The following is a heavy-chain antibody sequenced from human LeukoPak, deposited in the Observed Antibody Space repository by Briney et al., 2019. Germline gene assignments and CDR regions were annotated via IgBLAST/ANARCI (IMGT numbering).Heavy chain of an antibody. D-gene: IGHD5/OR15-5a*01. CDR2: INHSGST. J-gene: IGHJ6*03. Sequence: SETLSLTCAVYGGSFSGYYWSWIRQPPGKGLEWIGEINHSGSTNYNPSLKSRVTISVDTSKNQFSLKLSSVTAADTAVYYCARVVCSPRQRPFYYYYHYMDVWGKGTTVTVSS. V-gene: IGHV4-34*01. CDR1: GGSFSGYY. CDR3: ARVVCSPRQRPFYYYYHYMDV.